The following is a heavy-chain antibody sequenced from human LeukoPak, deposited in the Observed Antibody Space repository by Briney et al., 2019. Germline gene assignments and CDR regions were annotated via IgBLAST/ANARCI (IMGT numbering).Heavy chain of an antibody. D-gene: IGHD2-15*01. V-gene: IGHV3-20*04. CDR1: GFIIISYR. J-gene: IGHJ4*02. Sequence: GGSLRLSCAASGFIIISYRMSWVRQAPGKGLEWVSGINWNGGSTGYADSVKGRFTISRDNAKNSLYLQMNSLRAEDTALYYCARGAVGVLPYYFDYWGQGTLVTVSS. CDR2: INWNGGST. CDR3: ARGAVGVLPYYFDY.